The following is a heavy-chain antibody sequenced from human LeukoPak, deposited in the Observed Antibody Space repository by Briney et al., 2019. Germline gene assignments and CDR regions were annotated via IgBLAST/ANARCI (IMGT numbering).Heavy chain of an antibody. CDR1: GFSLRSSW. Sequence: GGSLRLSCAASGFSLRSSWMHWVRQAPGKGLVWVSRISGDGSTTRYADSVKGRFTISRDNAQNTLFLQMDSLRAEDTAVYYCARDRVAAAGIGPYGMDVWGQGTTVTVSS. CDR2: ISGDGSTT. J-gene: IGHJ6*02. V-gene: IGHV3-74*01. D-gene: IGHD6-13*01. CDR3: ARDRVAAAGIGPYGMDV.